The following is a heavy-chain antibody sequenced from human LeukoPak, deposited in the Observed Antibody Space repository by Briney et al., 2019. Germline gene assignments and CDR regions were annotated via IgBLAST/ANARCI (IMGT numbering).Heavy chain of an antibody. CDR2: ISFDESYQ. Sequence: GGSLRLSCAASGFTFAHYALHWVRQTPGKGLEWVAVISFDESYQYYADSVKGRFTISRDNSKNTVYLQTSSLRPEDTAVYFCARDGTYFYGSGTPPFDNWGPGTLVTVTS. CDR3: ARDGTYFYGSGTPPFDN. D-gene: IGHD3-10*01. V-gene: IGHV3-30*04. J-gene: IGHJ4*02. CDR1: GFTFAHYA.